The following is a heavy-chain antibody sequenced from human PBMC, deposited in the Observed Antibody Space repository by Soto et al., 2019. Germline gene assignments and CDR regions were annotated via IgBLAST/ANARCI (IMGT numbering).Heavy chain of an antibody. Sequence: GASVKVSCKASGYTFTGYYMHWVRQAPGQGLEWMGWINPNSGGTNYAQKFQGWVTMTRDTSISTAYMELSRLRSDDTAVYYCAREIGRQDYYYGMDVWGQGTTVTVSS. J-gene: IGHJ6*02. CDR1: GYTFTGYY. CDR2: INPNSGGT. CDR3: AREIGRQDYYYGMDV. V-gene: IGHV1-2*04. D-gene: IGHD3-22*01.